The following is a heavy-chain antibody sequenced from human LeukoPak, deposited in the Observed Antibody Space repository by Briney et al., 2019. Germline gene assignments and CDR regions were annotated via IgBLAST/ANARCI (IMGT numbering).Heavy chain of an antibody. Sequence: QSSETLSLTCTVSGGSISSSSYYWGWIRQPPGKGLEWIGSIYYSGSTYSNPSLKSRVTISVDTSKNQLSLKLSSVTAADTAVYYCARLENTAMVTGAFDIWGQRTMVTVSS. CDR1: GGSISSSSYY. CDR3: ARLENTAMVTGAFDI. CDR2: IYYSGST. D-gene: IGHD5-18*01. V-gene: IGHV4-39*01. J-gene: IGHJ3*02.